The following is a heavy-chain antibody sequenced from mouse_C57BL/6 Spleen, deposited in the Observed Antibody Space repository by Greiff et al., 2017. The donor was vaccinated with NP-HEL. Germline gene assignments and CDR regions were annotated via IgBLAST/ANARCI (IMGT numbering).Heavy chain of an antibody. Sequence: QVQLQQSGAELVRPGSSVKLSCKASGYTFTSYWMHWVKQRPIQGLEWIGNIDPSDSETHYNQKFKDKATLTVDKSSSTAYMQLSSLTSEDSAVYYCARSEERGAGPFAYWGQGTLVTVSA. CDR2: IDPSDSET. CDR1: GYTFTSYW. V-gene: IGHV1-52*01. J-gene: IGHJ3*01. CDR3: ARSEERGAGPFAY.